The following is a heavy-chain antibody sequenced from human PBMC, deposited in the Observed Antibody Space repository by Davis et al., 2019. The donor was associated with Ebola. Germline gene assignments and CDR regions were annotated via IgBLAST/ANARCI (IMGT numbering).Heavy chain of an antibody. D-gene: IGHD1-26*01. CDR3: TTGGVGPGRHFDY. J-gene: IGHJ4*02. CDR1: GFTFSSDA. V-gene: IGHV3-23*01. CDR2: IGISGDT. Sequence: PGGSLRLSCAAAGFTFSSDAMAWVRQAPGKGLEWVCAIGISGDTFYADFVKGRFTISRDNSKDMVYLQMNSLRVEDTAVYYCTTGGVGPGRHFDYWGQGTLVTVSS.